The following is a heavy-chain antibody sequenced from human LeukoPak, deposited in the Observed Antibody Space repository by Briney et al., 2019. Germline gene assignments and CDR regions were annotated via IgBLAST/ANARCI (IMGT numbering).Heavy chain of an antibody. CDR1: GGSISSSSYY. CDR2: IYYSGST. Sequence: PSETLSLTCTVSGGSISSSSYYWGWIRQPPGKGLEWIGSIYYSGSTYYNPSLKSRVTISVDTSKNQFSLKLSSVTAADTAVYYCARNFLTTAVVWFDPWGQGTLVTVSS. J-gene: IGHJ5*02. D-gene: IGHD1-26*01. V-gene: IGHV4-39*07. CDR3: ARNFLTTAVVWFDP.